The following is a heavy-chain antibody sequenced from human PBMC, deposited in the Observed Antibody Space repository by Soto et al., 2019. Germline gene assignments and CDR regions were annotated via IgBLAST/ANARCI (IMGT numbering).Heavy chain of an antibody. CDR3: ARDFSYDCPLGPGMDV. CDR2: TYYRSKWYN. V-gene: IGHV6-1*01. CDR1: GDSVSSNSAA. J-gene: IGHJ6*02. Sequence: SQTLSLTCAISGDSVSSNSAAWNWIRQSPSRGLEWLGRTYYRSKWYNDYAVSVKSRITINPDTSKNQFSLQLNSVTPEDTAVYYCARDFSYDCPLGPGMDVWGQGTTVTVSS. D-gene: IGHD3-3*01.